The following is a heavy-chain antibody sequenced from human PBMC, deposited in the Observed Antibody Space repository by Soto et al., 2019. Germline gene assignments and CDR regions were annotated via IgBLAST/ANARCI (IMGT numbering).Heavy chain of an antibody. J-gene: IGHJ4*01. CDR3: ARENYYDGSGYYYYFDY. V-gene: IGHV4-38-2*02. CDR2: IFHSGST. CDR1: GYSISSDYS. Sequence: SETLSLTCAVSGYSISSDYSWGWIRQPPGKGLEWIGSIFHSGSTYYNPSLKSRVTISIDTSRNHFSLKLSSVTAADTAVYYCARENYYDGSGYYYYFDYWGHGTLVTVS. D-gene: IGHD3-22*01.